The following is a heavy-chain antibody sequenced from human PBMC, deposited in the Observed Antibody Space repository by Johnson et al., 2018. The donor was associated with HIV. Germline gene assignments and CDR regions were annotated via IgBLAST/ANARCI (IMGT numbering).Heavy chain of an antibody. CDR2: IYSGGST. CDR1: GFTVSSNY. CDR3: ARDLVSLEDAFDI. D-gene: IGHD3-16*02. V-gene: IGHV3-66*01. J-gene: IGHJ3*02. Sequence: VQLVESGGGLVQPGGSLRLSCAASGFTVSSNYMSWVRQAPGKGLEWVSVIYSGGSTYYADSVKGRFTISRDNSKNTLYLQMNSLRAEDTAVYYCARDLVSLEDAFDIWGEGTIVTVSS.